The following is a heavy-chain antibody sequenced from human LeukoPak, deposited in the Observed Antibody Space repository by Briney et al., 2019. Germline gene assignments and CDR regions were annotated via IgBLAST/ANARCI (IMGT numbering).Heavy chain of an antibody. V-gene: IGHV1-2*02. CDR2: INPNSGGT. CDR3: ARGRKYTSGYRVTELGSGYSDY. CDR1: GYTFTGYY. J-gene: IGHJ4*02. Sequence: ASVKVSCKASGYTFTGYYMHWVRQAPGQGLEWMGWINPNSGGTNYAQKFQGRVTMTRDTFISTAYMELSRLRSDDTAVYYCARGRKYTSGYRVTELGSGYSDYWGQGTLVTVSS. D-gene: IGHD5-18*01.